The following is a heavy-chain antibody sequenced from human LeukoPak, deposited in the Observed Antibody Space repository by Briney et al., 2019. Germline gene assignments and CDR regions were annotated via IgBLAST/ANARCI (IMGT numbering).Heavy chain of an antibody. V-gene: IGHV4-59*01. CDR3: ARVGTVTTYWYFDL. CDR2: IYYSGST. CDR1: GGSISSYY. J-gene: IGHJ2*01. Sequence: SETLSLTCTVSGGSISSYYWSWIRQPPGKGLEWIGYIYYSGSTNYNPPLKSRVTISVDTSKNQFSLKLSSVTAADTAVYYCARVGTVTTYWYFDLWGRGTLVTVSS. D-gene: IGHD4-17*01.